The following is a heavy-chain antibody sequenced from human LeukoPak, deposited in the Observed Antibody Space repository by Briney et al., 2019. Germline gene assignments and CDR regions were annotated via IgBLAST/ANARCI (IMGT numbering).Heavy chain of an antibody. CDR2: INSDGSST. V-gene: IGHV3-74*01. CDR3: ARDPYSGSYGDYYYYYMDV. Sequence: GGSLRLSCAASGFTFSSYWMHWVRQAPGKGLVWVSRINSDGSSTSYADSVKGRFTISRDNAKNSLYLQMNSLRDEDTAVYYCARDPYSGSYGDYYYYYMDVWGKGTTVTISS. D-gene: IGHD1-26*01. J-gene: IGHJ6*03. CDR1: GFTFSSYW.